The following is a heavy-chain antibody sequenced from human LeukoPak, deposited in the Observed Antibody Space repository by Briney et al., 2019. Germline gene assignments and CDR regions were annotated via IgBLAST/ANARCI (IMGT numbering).Heavy chain of an antibody. CDR2: INPSGGST. D-gene: IGHD5/OR15-5a*01. V-gene: IGHV1-46*01. Sequence: ASVKVSCKASGYTFTSYYMHWVRQAPGQGLEWMGIINPSGGSTSYAQKFKGRVTMTRDTSTSTVYMELSSLRSEDTAVYYCVRGLRSPRDAFDIWGQGTMVTVSS. CDR1: GYTFTSYY. CDR3: VRGLRSPRDAFDI. J-gene: IGHJ3*02.